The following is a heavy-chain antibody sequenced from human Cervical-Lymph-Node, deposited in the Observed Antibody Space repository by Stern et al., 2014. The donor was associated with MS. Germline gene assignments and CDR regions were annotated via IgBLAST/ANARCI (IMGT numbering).Heavy chain of an antibody. CDR1: GVTFSSSA. CDR3: ARDKEAHYFDY. CDR2: IIPMFGAA. Sequence: QLVESGAEVRKPGSSVRGSCKASGVTFSSSAISWLRQAPGQGLEWMGGIIPMFGAATYAPKFQGRVSITADESTTTAYMDLSSLRFEDTAIYYCARDKEAHYFDYWGQGTLVTVSS. V-gene: IGHV1-69*01. J-gene: IGHJ4*01.